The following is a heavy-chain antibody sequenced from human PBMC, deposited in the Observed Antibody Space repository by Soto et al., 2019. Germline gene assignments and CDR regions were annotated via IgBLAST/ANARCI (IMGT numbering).Heavy chain of an antibody. Sequence: ASVKVSCKASGYTFTSFHMHWVRQAPEQGLEWLGVINPTTNRATYSQNFQGRVTMTSDTSTSTVYMELNSLRSEDTAIYYCAREALHYYNGMDVWGQGTPVTVSS. J-gene: IGHJ6*02. CDR2: INPTTNRA. V-gene: IGHV1-46*01. CDR1: GYTFTSFH. CDR3: AREALHYYNGMDV.